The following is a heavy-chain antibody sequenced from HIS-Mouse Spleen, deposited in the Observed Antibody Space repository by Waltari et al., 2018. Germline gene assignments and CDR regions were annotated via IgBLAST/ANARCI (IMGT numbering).Heavy chain of an antibody. J-gene: IGHJ6*02. CDR3: ASPKPYYYYGMDV. CDR2: INGDGSST. V-gene: IGHV3-74*01. Sequence: EVQLVESGGGLVQPGGSLRLSCAASGFTFSSYWMHWVRQAPGKGLVWVSRINGDGSSTSYADSVKGRFTISRDNAKNTLYLQMNSLRAEDTAVYYCASPKPYYYYGMDVWGQGTTVTVSS. CDR1: GFTFSSYW.